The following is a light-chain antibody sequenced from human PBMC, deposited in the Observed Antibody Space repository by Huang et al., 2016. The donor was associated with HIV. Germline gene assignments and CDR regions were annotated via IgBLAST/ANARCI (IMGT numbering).Light chain of an antibody. Sequence: VVMTQSPGTLSVSPGERVTLPCRDSQSVNRNLAWYQKKPGQDPRLLIYDASTRATGIPARFSVSGSETEFTLTISSLQSEDFAIYYCQQYNNWPPRYTFVLGTKLEVK. V-gene: IGKV3D-15*01. CDR1: QSVNRN. CDR2: DAS. CDR3: QQYNNWPPRYT. J-gene: IGKJ2*01.